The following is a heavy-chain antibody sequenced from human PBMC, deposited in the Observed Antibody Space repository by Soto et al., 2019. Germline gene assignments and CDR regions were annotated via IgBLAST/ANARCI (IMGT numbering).Heavy chain of an antibody. CDR2: ISYDGSNK. J-gene: IGHJ3*02. D-gene: IGHD3-3*01. CDR1: GFTFSSYG. CDR3: AKTYYDFWSGHGPDAFDI. V-gene: IGHV3-30*18. Sequence: QVQLVESGGGVVQPGRSLRLSCAASGFTFSSYGMHWVRQAPGKGLEWVAVISYDGSNKYYADSVKGRFTISRDNSKNTLYLQMNSLRAEDTAVYYCAKTYYDFWSGHGPDAFDIWGQGTMVTVSS.